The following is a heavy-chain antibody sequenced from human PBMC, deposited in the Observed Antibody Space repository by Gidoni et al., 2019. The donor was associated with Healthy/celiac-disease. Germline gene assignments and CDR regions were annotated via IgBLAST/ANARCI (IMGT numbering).Heavy chain of an antibody. D-gene: IGHD2-21*02. J-gene: IGHJ3*02. CDR1: GGSISSYY. Sequence: QVQLQESGPGLVKPSETLSLTCTVSGGSISSYYWSWIRQPPGKGLEWIGYIYYSGSTNYNPSLKSRVTISVDTSKNQFSLKLSSVTAADTAVYYCARAGDIVVVTANDAFDIWGQGTMVTVSS. V-gene: IGHV4-59*01. CDR3: ARAGDIVVVTANDAFDI. CDR2: IYYSGST.